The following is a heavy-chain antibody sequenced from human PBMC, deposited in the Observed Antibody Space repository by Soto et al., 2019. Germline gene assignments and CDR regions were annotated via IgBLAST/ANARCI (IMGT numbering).Heavy chain of an antibody. CDR1: GFTFSNYW. CDR2: KKQDGSEK. D-gene: IGHD3-3*01. V-gene: IGHV3-7*01. J-gene: IGHJ6*02. Sequence: GGSLRLSCAASGFTFSNYWMTWVRQAPGKGLEWVANKKQDGSEKYYVDSVKGRFTISRDNARNALYLHMNSLRAEDTAVYYCARSPPDYDFWSGPDSDYYYYGMDVWGQGTTVTVSS. CDR3: ARSPPDYDFWSGPDSDYYYYGMDV.